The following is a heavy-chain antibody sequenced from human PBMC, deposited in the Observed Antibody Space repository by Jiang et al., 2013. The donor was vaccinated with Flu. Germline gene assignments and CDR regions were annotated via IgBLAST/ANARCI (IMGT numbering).Heavy chain of an antibody. V-gene: IGHV4-39*01. D-gene: IGHD2-2*01. J-gene: IGHJ4*02. Sequence: ETLSLTCTVSGDSISSSSDYWGWIRQPPGKGLEWIASISYSGSTHYNPSLKSRVTMSVDTSKNQFSLKLNSVTAADTAVYYCARRRVQNRYCSITSCFYFDYWGQGTLVTVSS. CDR3: ARRRVQNRYCSITSCFYFDY. CDR1: GDSISSSSDY. CDR2: ISYSGST.